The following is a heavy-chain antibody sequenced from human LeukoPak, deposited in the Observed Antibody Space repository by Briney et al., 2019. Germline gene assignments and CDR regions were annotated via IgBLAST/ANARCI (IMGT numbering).Heavy chain of an antibody. CDR3: ARGGAMVRGVIIT. D-gene: IGHD3-10*01. J-gene: IGHJ4*02. V-gene: IGHV1-46*01. CDR1: GYTNNFTSYY. Sequence: ASVKVSCKASGYTNNFTSYYMHWVRQAPGQGLEWMGIINPSGGSTSYALNFQDRVTMTRDTSTSTVYMELSSLRSEDTAVYYCARGGAMVRGVIITWGQGTLVTVSS. CDR2: INPSGGST.